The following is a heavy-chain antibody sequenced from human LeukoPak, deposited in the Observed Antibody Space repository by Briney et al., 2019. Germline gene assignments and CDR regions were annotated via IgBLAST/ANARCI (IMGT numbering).Heavy chain of an antibody. Sequence: SETLSLTCTVSGGSISSYYWSWIRQPPGKGLEWIGYIYYSGSTNYNPSLKSRVTISVDTSKNQFSLELSSVTAADTAVYYCATQPGKAAFFDYWGQGTLVTVSS. CDR3: ATQPGKAAFFDY. CDR1: GGSISSYY. V-gene: IGHV4-59*01. D-gene: IGHD2-15*01. CDR2: IYYSGST. J-gene: IGHJ4*02.